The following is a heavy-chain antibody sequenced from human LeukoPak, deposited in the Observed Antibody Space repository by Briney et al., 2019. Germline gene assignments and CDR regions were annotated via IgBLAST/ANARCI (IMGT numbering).Heavy chain of an antibody. V-gene: IGHV4-39*01. CDR2: IYYSGST. CDR1: GGSISSSSYY. Sequence: SETLSLTCTVSGGSISSSSYYWGWIRQPPGKGLEWIGSIYYSGSTYYNPSLKSRVTISVDTSKNQFSLKLSSVTAAGTAVYYCARLAGGYLAPYYFDYWGQGTLVTVSS. J-gene: IGHJ4*02. D-gene: IGHD1-1*01. CDR3: ARLAGGYLAPYYFDY.